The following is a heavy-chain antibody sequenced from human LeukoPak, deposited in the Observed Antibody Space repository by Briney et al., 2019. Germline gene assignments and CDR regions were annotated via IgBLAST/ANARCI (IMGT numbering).Heavy chain of an antibody. J-gene: IGHJ4*02. CDR3: ARRIVVAGAFDY. Sequence: SQTLSLTCTVSGGSVSSGGYYWSWIRQPPGKGLEWIGYIYHSGSTYYNPSLKSRVTISVDTSKNQFSLKLSSVTAADTAVYYCARRIVVAGAFDYWGQGTLVTVSS. CDR1: GGSVSSGGYY. D-gene: IGHD2-2*01. V-gene: IGHV4-30-2*02. CDR2: IYHSGST.